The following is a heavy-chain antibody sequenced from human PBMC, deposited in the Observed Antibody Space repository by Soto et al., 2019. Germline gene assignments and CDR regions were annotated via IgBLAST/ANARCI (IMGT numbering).Heavy chain of an antibody. CDR1: GVTFTRYW. J-gene: IGHJ4*02. V-gene: IGHV3-7*01. CDR3: ARGPQSGDGNF. CDR2: INQDGSEK. Sequence: PGGSLRLSCAGPGVTFTRYWMSWVRQAPGKGLEWVANINQDGSEKHYVDSVKGRFTISRDNARNSLSLQMNSLRAEDTAVYYCARGPQSGDGNFWGQGMLVTVSS. D-gene: IGHD2-21*01.